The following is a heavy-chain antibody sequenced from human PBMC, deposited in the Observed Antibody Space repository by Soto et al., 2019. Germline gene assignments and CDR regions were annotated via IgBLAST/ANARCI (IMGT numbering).Heavy chain of an antibody. CDR2: IYTSGST. Sequence: SETPSLTCTVSGGSISSYYWSWMRQPAGKGLEWIGRIYTSGSTNYNPSLKSRVTMSVDTSKNQFSLKLSSVTAADTAVYYCARDMVRGVIDYFDYWGQGTLVTVSS. J-gene: IGHJ4*02. CDR1: GGSISSYY. V-gene: IGHV4-4*07. D-gene: IGHD3-10*01. CDR3: ARDMVRGVIDYFDY.